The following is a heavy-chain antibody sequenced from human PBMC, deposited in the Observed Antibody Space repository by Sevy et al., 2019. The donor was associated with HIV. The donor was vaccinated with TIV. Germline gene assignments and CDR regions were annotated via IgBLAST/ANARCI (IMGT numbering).Heavy chain of an antibody. V-gene: IGHV3-49*04. CDR2: LKSDVYGGTV. Sequence: GGSLRLSCTASGFTFGDYCMSWVRQAPGKGLEWVAFLKSDVYGGTVDHAASVRGRFVISRDDAKAIAYLQMNDLKTEDTGVYYCTRWKAAQSIFDYWGQGALVTVSS. D-gene: IGHD6-13*01. J-gene: IGHJ4*02. CDR1: GFTFGDYC. CDR3: TRWKAAQSIFDY.